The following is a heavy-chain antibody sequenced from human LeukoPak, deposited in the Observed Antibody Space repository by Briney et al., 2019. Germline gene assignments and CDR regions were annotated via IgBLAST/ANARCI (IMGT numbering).Heavy chain of an antibody. CDR1: GGSISSSSYS. Sequence: SETLSLTCTVSGGSISSSSYSWGWIRQPPGKGLEWIGSIYYSGSTYYNPSLKSRVTISVDTSKNQFSLKLSSVTAADTAVYYCASLTVITHLGPDYYYGMDVWGQGTTVTVSS. CDR3: ASLTVITHLGPDYYYGMDV. CDR2: IYYSGST. D-gene: IGHD4-17*01. V-gene: IGHV4-39*01. J-gene: IGHJ6*02.